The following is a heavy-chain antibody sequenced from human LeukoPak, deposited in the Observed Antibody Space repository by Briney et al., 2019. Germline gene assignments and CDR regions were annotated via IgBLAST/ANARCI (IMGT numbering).Heavy chain of an antibody. CDR2: TYYRSKRYN. V-gene: IGHV6-1*01. CDR3: ARAGLYYYGSGSYYPAPHAFDI. Sequence: SQTLSLTCAISGDSVSSNSAAWNWIRQSPSRGLEWLGRTYYRSKRYNDYAVSVKSRIPINPDTSKNQFSLQLNSVTPEDTAVYYCARAGLYYYGSGSYYPAPHAFDIWGQGTMVTVSS. J-gene: IGHJ3*02. D-gene: IGHD3-10*01. CDR1: GDSVSSNSAA.